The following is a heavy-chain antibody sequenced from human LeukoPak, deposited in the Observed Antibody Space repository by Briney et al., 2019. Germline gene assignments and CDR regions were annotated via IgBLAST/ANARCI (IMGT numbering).Heavy chain of an antibody. Sequence: ASVKVSCKASGYSFIGYHMHWVRQAPGQGLEWMGWTNPNTGGTKCAQKFQGRVTMTRDTSISTAYMELSSLRSDDTAVYFCASVEMATIGFEHWGQGTLVTVSS. D-gene: IGHD5-12*01. CDR3: ASVEMATIGFEH. J-gene: IGHJ4*02. CDR2: TNPNTGGT. V-gene: IGHV1-2*02. CDR1: GYSFIGYH.